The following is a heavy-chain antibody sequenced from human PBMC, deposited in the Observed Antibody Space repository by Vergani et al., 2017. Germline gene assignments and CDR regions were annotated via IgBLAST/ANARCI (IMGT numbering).Heavy chain of an antibody. D-gene: IGHD5-24*01. CDR1: GFSLTSSGMR. CDR2: IDWDDDN. Sequence: QVTFKESGPALVNPRQALTLTCTFSGFSLTSSGMRVSWFRQSPGKALEGLARIDWDDDNFYSASLKTRLAISKDLSNDLVVLTMTNRGPADTGTYYCARTKGGPPHRGGLYYFDFWGQGTLVTVSS. V-gene: IGHV2-70*04. J-gene: IGHJ4*02. CDR3: ARTKGGPPHRGGLYYFDF.